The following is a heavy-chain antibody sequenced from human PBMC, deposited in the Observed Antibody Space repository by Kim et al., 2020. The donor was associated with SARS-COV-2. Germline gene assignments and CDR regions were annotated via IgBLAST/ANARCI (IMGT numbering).Heavy chain of an antibody. J-gene: IGHJ4*02. Sequence: GGSLRISCAASGFTFDDYAMHWVRQAPGKGLEWVSGISWNSGSIGYADSVKGRFTICRDNAKNSLYLQMNSLRAEDTALYYCAKDTSLWFGAFDYWGQGTLVTVSS. D-gene: IGHD3-10*01. CDR3: AKDTSLWFGAFDY. CDR1: GFTFDDYA. CDR2: ISWNSGSI. V-gene: IGHV3-9*01.